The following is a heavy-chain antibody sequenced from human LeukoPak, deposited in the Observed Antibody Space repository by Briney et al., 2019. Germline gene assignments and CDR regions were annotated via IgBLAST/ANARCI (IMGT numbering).Heavy chain of an antibody. CDR2: IIPMLGMA. Sequence: SVKVSCKASGGTFSNYTINWVRQAPGHGLEWLGRIIPMLGMAHYAQKFQGRVTIAADNSTSTAYMDLSSLRSEDTAMYYCAKVGSPSPDWGSYNYGMDVWGQGTTVTVSS. V-gene: IGHV1-69*02. CDR3: AKVGSPSPDWGSYNYGMDV. CDR1: GGTFSNYT. J-gene: IGHJ6*02. D-gene: IGHD2-2*01.